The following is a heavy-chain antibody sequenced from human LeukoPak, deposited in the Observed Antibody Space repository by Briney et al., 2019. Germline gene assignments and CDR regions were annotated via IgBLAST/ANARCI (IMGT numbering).Heavy chain of an antibody. CDR1: GFTFGSYA. CDR3: ARDNYYGSGGLDY. Sequence: GRSLRLSCAASGFTFGSYAMHWVRQAPGKGLEWVAVISYDGSNKYYADSVKGRFTISRDNSKNTLYLQMNSLRAEDTAVYYCARDNYYGSGGLDYWGQGTLVTVSS. D-gene: IGHD3-10*01. CDR2: ISYDGSNK. J-gene: IGHJ4*02. V-gene: IGHV3-30-3*01.